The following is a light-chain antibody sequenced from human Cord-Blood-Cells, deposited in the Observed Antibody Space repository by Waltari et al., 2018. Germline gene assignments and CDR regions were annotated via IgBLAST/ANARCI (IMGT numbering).Light chain of an antibody. V-gene: IGKV3-11*01. Sequence: IVLTQSPATLSLSPGERATLSCRASQSVSSYFAWYPQKPGQAPRLLIYDASNRATGIPARFSGSGSETDFTRTISSLEPEDFAVYYCQQRSNWPPEITFGPGTKVDIK. CDR2: DAS. CDR1: QSVSSY. J-gene: IGKJ3*01. CDR3: QQRSNWPPEIT.